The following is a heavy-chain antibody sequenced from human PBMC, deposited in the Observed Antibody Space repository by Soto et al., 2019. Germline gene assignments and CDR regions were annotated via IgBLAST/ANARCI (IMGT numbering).Heavy chain of an antibody. Sequence: QGQLVQSGPEAKKPGASVKVSCKASGYTFSRYGISWVRQAPGQGLEWMGWISGYNGDTKYAQKVQGRATLTIDTTTYAAYMELRSLTSDDTAIYYCAKNGQPPYYYYGMDVWGQGTTVTVSS. D-gene: IGHD2-8*01. CDR1: GYTFSRYG. V-gene: IGHV1-18*01. CDR3: AKNGQPPYYYYGMDV. J-gene: IGHJ6*02. CDR2: ISGYNGDT.